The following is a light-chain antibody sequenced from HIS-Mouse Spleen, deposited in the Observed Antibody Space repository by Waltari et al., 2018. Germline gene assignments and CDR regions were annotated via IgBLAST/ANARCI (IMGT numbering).Light chain of an antibody. V-gene: IGLV3-27*01. CDR3: YSAADNSGV. Sequence: SYELTHPSSVSVSPGQTARITCPGDVLAKKYARWFQQKPGQAPVLVIYKDSERPSGIPERFSGSSSGTTVTLTISGAQVEDEADYYCYSAADNSGVFGGGTKLTVL. CDR2: KDS. CDR1: VLAKKY. J-gene: IGLJ2*01.